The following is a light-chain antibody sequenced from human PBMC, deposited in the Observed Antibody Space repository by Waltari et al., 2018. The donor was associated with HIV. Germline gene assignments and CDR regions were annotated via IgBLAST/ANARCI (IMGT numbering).Light chain of an antibody. CDR1: SSDVGSYNL. Sequence: ISCTGTSSDVGSYNLVPWYQQHPGNAPKLMIYEVSKRPSGVSNRFSGSKSGNTASLTISGLQAEDEADYYCCSYAGSSTLFGGGTKLTVL. J-gene: IGLJ3*02. CDR2: EVS. CDR3: CSYAGSSTL. V-gene: IGLV2-23*02.